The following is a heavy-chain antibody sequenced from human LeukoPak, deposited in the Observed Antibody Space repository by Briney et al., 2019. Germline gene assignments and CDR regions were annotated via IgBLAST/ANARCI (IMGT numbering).Heavy chain of an antibody. CDR2: INPNGGGT. Sequence: ASVKVSCKTSGYTFTSYYVHWMRQAPGQGLEWVGMINPNGGGTSSAQKFQGRVTMTRDTSTSTVYMDLSSLRSEDTAIYYCARRGGCISTGCNLDYWGQGTLVTVSS. D-gene: IGHD2-2*01. V-gene: IGHV1-46*03. J-gene: IGHJ4*02. CDR1: GYTFTSYY. CDR3: ARRGGCISTGCNLDY.